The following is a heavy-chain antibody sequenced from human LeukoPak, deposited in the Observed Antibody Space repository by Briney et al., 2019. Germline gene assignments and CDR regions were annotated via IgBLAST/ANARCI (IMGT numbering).Heavy chain of an antibody. CDR3: ARVGSGYYYYMDV. J-gene: IGHJ6*03. CDR1: GGSISSSSYY. D-gene: IGHD2-15*01. V-gene: IGHV4-39*07. CDR2: IYYSGST. Sequence: PSETLSLTCTVSGGSISSSSYYWGWIRQPPGKGLEWIGSIYYSGSTYYNPSLKSRVTISVDTSKNQFSLKLSSVTAADTAVYYCARVGSGYYYYMDVWGKGTTVTISS.